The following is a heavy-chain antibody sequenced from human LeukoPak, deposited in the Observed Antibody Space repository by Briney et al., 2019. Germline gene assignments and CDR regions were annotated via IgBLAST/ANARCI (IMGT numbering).Heavy chain of an antibody. D-gene: IGHD3-3*01. Sequence: GGSLRLSCAASGFTVSSNYMSWVRQAPGKGLEWVSVISGSGGSTYYADSVKGRFTISRDNSKNTLYLQMNSLRAEDTAVYYCAKEPLVSTYYDFWSGYYRRYFDYWGQGTLVTVSS. CDR1: GFTVSSNY. CDR2: ISGSGGST. CDR3: AKEPLVSTYYDFWSGYYRRYFDY. V-gene: IGHV3-23*01. J-gene: IGHJ4*02.